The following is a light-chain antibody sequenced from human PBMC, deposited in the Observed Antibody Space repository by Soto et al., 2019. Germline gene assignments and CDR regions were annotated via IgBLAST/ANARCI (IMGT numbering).Light chain of an antibody. V-gene: IGKV3-20*01. Sequence: EIVLTQSPGTLSLSPGERATLSCRASQSVSSSYLAWYQQKPGQPPRLLIYGASSRATGIPDRFSGSGSGTDFTLTISRLEPEDFAVFYCQQYDNWPWTFGQGTKVDNK. J-gene: IGKJ1*01. CDR2: GAS. CDR1: QSVSSSY. CDR3: QQYDNWPWT.